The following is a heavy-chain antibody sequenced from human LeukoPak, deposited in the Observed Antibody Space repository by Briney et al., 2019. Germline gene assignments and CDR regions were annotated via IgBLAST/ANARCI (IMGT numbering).Heavy chain of an antibody. CDR2: IIPIFGTA. J-gene: IGHJ4*02. CDR1: GGTFSSYA. Sequence: ASVKVSCKASGGTFSSYAISWVRQAPGQGLEWMGGIIPIFGTANYAQKFQGRVTITTDESTSTAYMELSSLRSEDTAVYYCAREPVPRSSGLQYWGQGTLVTVSS. V-gene: IGHV1-69*05. D-gene: IGHD3-22*01. CDR3: AREPVPRSSGLQY.